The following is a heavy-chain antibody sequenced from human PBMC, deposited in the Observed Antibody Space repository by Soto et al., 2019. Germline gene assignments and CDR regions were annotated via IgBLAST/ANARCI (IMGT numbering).Heavy chain of an antibody. J-gene: IGHJ4*02. Sequence: PGGSLRLSCSASGFTFPRYSMKWVRQAPGKGLEWVSYISSSSSTIYYADSVKGRFTISRDNAKNSLYLQMNSLRAEDTAVYYCASESGSGYLRGSGGQGTLVTVSS. CDR3: ASESGSGYLRGS. V-gene: IGHV3-48*01. CDR1: GFTFPRYS. D-gene: IGHD3-22*01. CDR2: ISSSSSTI.